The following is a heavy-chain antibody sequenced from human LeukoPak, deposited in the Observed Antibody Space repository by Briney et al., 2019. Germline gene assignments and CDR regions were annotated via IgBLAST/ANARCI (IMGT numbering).Heavy chain of an antibody. CDR1: GFTVSSNY. V-gene: IGHV3-53*01. J-gene: IGHJ4*02. CDR2: IYFGGTT. D-gene: IGHD6-19*01. CDR3: ARGGGQRIAVAGHIDY. Sequence: GGSLRLSCAASGFTVSSNYMTWVRQAPGQGLEWVSVIYFGGTTYYADSVKGRFTISRDNAKNSLYLQINSLRAEDTAVYYCARGGGQRIAVAGHIDYWGQGTLVTVSS.